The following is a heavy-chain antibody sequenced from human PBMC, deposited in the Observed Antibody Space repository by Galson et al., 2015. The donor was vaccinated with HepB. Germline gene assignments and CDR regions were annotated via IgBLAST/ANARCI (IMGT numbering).Heavy chain of an antibody. CDR2: IYSGGST. CDR1: GFTVSSNY. V-gene: IGHV3-66*01. D-gene: IGHD5-24*01. CDR3: ARDLEMATIKGSDY. Sequence: SLRLSCAASGFTVSSNYMSWVRQAPGKGLEWVSVIYSGGSTYYADSVKGRFTISRDNSKNTLYLQMNSLRAEDTAVYYCARDLEMATIKGSDYWGQGTLVTVSS. J-gene: IGHJ4*02.